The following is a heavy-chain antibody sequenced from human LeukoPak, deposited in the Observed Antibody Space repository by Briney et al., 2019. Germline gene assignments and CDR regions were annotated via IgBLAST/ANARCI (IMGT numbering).Heavy chain of an antibody. Sequence: PGGSLRLSCAGSGIIFSCCWMSWVRQAPGKGLEGVASINQDGSDKRHADSVKGRFTISRDNAKSSVYLQMNSLRAEDTAVYYCATLKDAVTIFDNWGQGTLVTVSS. CDR3: ATLKDAVTIFDN. V-gene: IGHV3-7*01. D-gene: IGHD4-17*01. CDR1: GIIFSCCW. CDR2: INQDGSDK. J-gene: IGHJ4*02.